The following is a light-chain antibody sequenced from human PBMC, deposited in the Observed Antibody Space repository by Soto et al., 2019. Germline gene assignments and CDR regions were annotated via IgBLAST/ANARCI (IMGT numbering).Light chain of an antibody. Sequence: DIVLTQSPGTLSLSPGERATLSCRASQSVSSNYLAWYQQKPGQAPRLLIYGASSRATGIPDRFSGSGSGTDFTLTISSLEPEDFAVYYCQQRSNWPPSITFGQGTRLEI. V-gene: IGKV3D-20*02. J-gene: IGKJ5*01. CDR2: GAS. CDR1: QSVSSNY. CDR3: QQRSNWPPSIT.